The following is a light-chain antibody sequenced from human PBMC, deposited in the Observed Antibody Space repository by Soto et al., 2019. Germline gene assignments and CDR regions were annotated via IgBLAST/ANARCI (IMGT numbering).Light chain of an antibody. CDR1: QSVSSN. J-gene: IGKJ1*01. Sequence: EIVMTQSPATLSVSPGERATLSCRASQSVSSNLAWYQQKPGQGPRLLIYRASTRATGIPARFSGSGSGTEFTLTISSLQSEDFAVYYCQQYNDWPRTFGRGTNVEFK. V-gene: IGKV3-15*01. CDR2: RAS. CDR3: QQYNDWPRT.